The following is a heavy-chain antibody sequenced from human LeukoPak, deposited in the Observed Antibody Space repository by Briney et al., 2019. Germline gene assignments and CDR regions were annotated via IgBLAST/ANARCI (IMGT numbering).Heavy chain of an antibody. V-gene: IGHV4-34*01. Sequence: SETLSLTCAVYGGSFSGYYWSWIRQPPGKGLEWIGEINYSGSTNYNPSLKSRVTISVDTSKNQFSLKLSSVTAADTAVYYCARDYDFWSGYYSRGNFDYWGQGTLVTVSS. CDR2: INYSGST. J-gene: IGHJ4*02. CDR1: GGSFSGYY. CDR3: ARDYDFWSGYYSRGNFDY. D-gene: IGHD3-3*01.